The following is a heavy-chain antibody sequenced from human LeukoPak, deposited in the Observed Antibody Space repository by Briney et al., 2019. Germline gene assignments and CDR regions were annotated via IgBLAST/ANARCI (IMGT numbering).Heavy chain of an antibody. J-gene: IGHJ4*02. CDR2: ISANGSNK. CDR3: ARYGHYGSGAMGYFDN. D-gene: IGHD3-10*01. CDR1: GFTFDKYA. V-gene: IGHV3-30*04. Sequence: PRGPLRLSCTASGFTFDKYAMEWVRQAPGKDLEWVAVISANGSNKYYGASVRGRFTSSRDNSKNTIYLQMNDVRPEDTAIYYCARYGHYGSGAMGYFDNWGQGTLVTVSS.